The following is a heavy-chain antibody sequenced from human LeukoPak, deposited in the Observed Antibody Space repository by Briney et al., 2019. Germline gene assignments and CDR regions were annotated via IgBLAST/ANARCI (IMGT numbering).Heavy chain of an antibody. D-gene: IGHD4-17*01. CDR2: INWNGGST. CDR1: GFTFDDYG. Sequence: PGRSLRLSCAASGFTFDDYGMSWVRQAPGKGLEWVSGINWNGGSTGYADSVKGRFTISRDNAKNSLYLQMNSLRAEDTALYHCARGGYGDYAFDIWGQGTMVTVSS. V-gene: IGHV3-20*01. J-gene: IGHJ3*02. CDR3: ARGGYGDYAFDI.